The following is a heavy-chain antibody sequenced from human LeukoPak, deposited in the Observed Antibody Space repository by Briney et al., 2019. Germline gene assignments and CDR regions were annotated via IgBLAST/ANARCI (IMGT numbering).Heavy chain of an antibody. J-gene: IGHJ3*02. V-gene: IGHV4-39*07. CDR1: GDSITGYY. D-gene: IGHD1-26*01. Sequence: PSETLSLTCTVSGDSITGYYWGWIRQPPGKGLEWIGTMYYGATTYYNPSLRSRVTISVDTSKNQFSLKVNSVTAGDTAVYYCARDRSGNRWYPDAFDIWGQGTMVTVSS. CDR3: ARDRSGNRWYPDAFDI. CDR2: MYYGATT.